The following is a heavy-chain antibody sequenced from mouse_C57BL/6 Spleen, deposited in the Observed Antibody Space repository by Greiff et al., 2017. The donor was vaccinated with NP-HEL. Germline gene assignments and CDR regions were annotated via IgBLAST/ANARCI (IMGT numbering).Heavy chain of an antibody. CDR1: GYTFTSYW. CDR2: IHPNSGST. Sequence: VQLQQPGAELVKPGASVKLSCKASGYTFTSYWMHWVKQRPGQGLEWIGMIHPNSGSTNYNEKFKSKATLTVDKSSSTAYMQLSSLTSEDSAVYYCARRELSPFMDYWGQGTSVTVSS. V-gene: IGHV1-64*01. J-gene: IGHJ4*01. D-gene: IGHD3-2*02. CDR3: ARRELSPFMDY.